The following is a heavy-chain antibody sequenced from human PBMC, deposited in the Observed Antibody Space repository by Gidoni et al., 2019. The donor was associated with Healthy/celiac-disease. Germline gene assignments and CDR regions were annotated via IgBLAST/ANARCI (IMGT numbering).Heavy chain of an antibody. J-gene: IGHJ4*02. Sequence: EVQLVESGGGLVQPGGSLRLSCAASGFTFSSYEMNWVRQAPGKGLEWVSYISSSGSTKYYADSVKGRFTISRDNAKNSLYLQMNSLRAEDTAVYYCAREKDYGGNSFDYWGQGTLVTVSS. V-gene: IGHV3-48*03. CDR3: AREKDYGGNSFDY. CDR2: ISSSGSTK. D-gene: IGHD4-17*01. CDR1: GFTFSSYE.